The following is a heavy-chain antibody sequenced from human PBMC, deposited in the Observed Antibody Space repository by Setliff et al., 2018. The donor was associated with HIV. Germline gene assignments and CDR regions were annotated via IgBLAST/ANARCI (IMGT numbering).Heavy chain of an antibody. Sequence: ASVKVSCKASGYNFTSHDINWVRQAPGQGLEWMGWMNPKSGNTGYARKFQGRVTMTRKTSISTAYMELRSLRSDDTAVYYCARVGPESLPYTWDDEADTFDIWGQGTMVTVSS. CDR1: GYNFTSHD. CDR2: MNPKSGNT. CDR3: ARVGPESLPYTWDDEADTFDI. D-gene: IGHD1-1*01. V-gene: IGHV1-8*01. J-gene: IGHJ3*02.